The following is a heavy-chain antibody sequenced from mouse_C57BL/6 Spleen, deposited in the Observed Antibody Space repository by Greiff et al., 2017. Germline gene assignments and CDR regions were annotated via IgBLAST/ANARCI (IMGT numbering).Heavy chain of an antibody. Sequence: VQLQQSGPELVKPGASVKLSCKASGYTFTSYDINWVKQRPGQGLEWIGWIYPRDGSTKYNEKFKGKSTLTVDTSSSTAYMELHSLTSEDSAVYFCATYYDGYYVEAMDYWGQGTSVTVSS. CDR1: GYTFTSYD. J-gene: IGHJ4*01. CDR3: ATYYDGYYVEAMDY. CDR2: IYPRDGST. D-gene: IGHD2-3*01. V-gene: IGHV1-85*01.